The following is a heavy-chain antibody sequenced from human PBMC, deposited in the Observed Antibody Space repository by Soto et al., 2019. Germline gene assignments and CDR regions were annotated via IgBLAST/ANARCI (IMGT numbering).Heavy chain of an antibody. V-gene: IGHV1-69*13. D-gene: IGHD5-18*01. CDR3: ARGNTAISYYYGMDV. CDR1: GYTFTSYG. J-gene: IGHJ6*02. CDR2: IIPIFGTA. Sequence: SVKVSCKASGYTFTSYGISWVRQAPGQGLEWMGGIIPIFGTANYAQKFQGRVTITADESTSTAYMELSSLRSEDTAVYYCARGNTAISYYYGMDVWGQGTTVTVSS.